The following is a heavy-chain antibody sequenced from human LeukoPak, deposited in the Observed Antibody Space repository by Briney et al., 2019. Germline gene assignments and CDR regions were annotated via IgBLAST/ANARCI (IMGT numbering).Heavy chain of an antibody. V-gene: IGHV3-23*01. Sequence: GGSLRLSCAASGFTFNSYAMNWVRQAPGKGLEWVSTISGSGGSTYYADSVKGRFTISRDNSKNTLYLQMNSLRAEDTAVYYCARERRYYGSGSYNAFDIWGQGTMVTVSS. CDR1: GFTFNSYA. J-gene: IGHJ3*02. CDR3: ARERRYYGSGSYNAFDI. D-gene: IGHD3-10*01. CDR2: ISGSGGST.